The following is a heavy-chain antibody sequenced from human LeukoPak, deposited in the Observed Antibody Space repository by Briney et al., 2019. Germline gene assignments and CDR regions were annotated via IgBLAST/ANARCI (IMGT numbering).Heavy chain of an antibody. J-gene: IGHJ4*02. V-gene: IGHV3-30*18. CDR3: AKSSPILRYFDWLSGMDY. CDR2: ISFDGSDK. Sequence: GGSLRLSCAASGFTFRSYGMHWVRQAPGKGLERAAVISFDGSDKHFADSVKGRFTISRDNSKNTLYLQMNSLRAEDTAVYYCAKSSPILRYFDWLSGMDYWGQGTLVTVSS. D-gene: IGHD3-9*01. CDR1: GFTFRSYG.